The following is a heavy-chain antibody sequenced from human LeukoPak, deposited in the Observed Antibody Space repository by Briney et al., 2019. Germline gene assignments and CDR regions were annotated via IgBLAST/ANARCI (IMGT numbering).Heavy chain of an antibody. CDR1: GGSISSSSYY. CDR2: IYYSGST. CDR3: ARVLSDSSWFFYYFDY. Sequence: SETLSLTCTVSGGSISSSSYYWGWIRQPPGKGLEWIGSIYYSGSTYYHPSLKTRVTISVDTSKNQFSLKLSSVTAADTAVYYCARVLSDSSWFFYYFDYWGQGTLVTVSS. J-gene: IGHJ4*02. D-gene: IGHD6-13*01. V-gene: IGHV4-39*07.